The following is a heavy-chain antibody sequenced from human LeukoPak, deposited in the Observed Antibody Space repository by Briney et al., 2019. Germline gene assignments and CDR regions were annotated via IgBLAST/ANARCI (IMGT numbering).Heavy chain of an antibody. CDR3: ARGPGGYSGYDSPPELY. CDR1: GFTFSSYS. Sequence: GGSLRLSCAASGFTFSSYSMNWVRQAPGKGLEWVSYISSSSSTIYYADSVKGRFTISRGNAKNSLYLQMNSLRDEDTAVYYCARGPGGYSGYDSPPELYWGQGTLVTVSS. D-gene: IGHD5-12*01. J-gene: IGHJ4*02. CDR2: ISSSSSTI. V-gene: IGHV3-48*02.